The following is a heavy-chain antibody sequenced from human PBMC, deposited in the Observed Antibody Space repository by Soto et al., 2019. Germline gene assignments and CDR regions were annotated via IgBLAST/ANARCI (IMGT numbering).Heavy chain of an antibody. CDR1: GDTFSSYY. Sequence: SVKVSFKAPGDTFSSYYLNWVRQAPGQGLEWMGVINPHGGSTKYAQKFQGRVTMTRDTSRSTVYMELRSLRSDDTAIYYCARSSGGNFGIIIEGSNWFDPWGQGTLVTVSS. J-gene: IGHJ5*02. V-gene: IGHV1-46*01. CDR2: INPHGGST. CDR3: ARSSGGNFGIIIEGSNWFDP. D-gene: IGHD3-3*01.